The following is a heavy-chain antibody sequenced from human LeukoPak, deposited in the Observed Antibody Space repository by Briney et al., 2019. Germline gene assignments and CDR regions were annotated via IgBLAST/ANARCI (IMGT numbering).Heavy chain of an antibody. CDR1: GCTFTSYA. Sequence: ASVQVSCKASGCTFTSYAMHWVRQAPGQRLEWMGWINAGNGNTKYSQKFQGRVTITRDTSASTAYMELSSLRSEDTAVYYCASPSSVAVFILDYYYGMDVWGQGTTVTVSS. CDR2: INAGNGNT. CDR3: ASPSSVAVFILDYYYGMDV. J-gene: IGHJ6*02. V-gene: IGHV1-3*01. D-gene: IGHD6-19*01.